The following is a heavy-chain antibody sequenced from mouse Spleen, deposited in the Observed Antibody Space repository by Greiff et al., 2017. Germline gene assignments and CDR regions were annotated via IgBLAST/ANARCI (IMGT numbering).Heavy chain of an antibody. Sequence: EVQLQQSGTVLARPGASVKMSCTASGFSFTSYWMHWVKQRPGQGLEWIGAIYPGNSDTSYNQKFKGKAKLTAVTSASTAYMELSSLTNEDSAVYYCTARAMVAMDYWGQGTSVTVSS. J-gene: IGHJ4*01. V-gene: IGHV1-5*01. CDR1: GFSFTSYW. CDR2: IYPGNSDT. D-gene: IGHD3-1*01. CDR3: TARAMVAMDY.